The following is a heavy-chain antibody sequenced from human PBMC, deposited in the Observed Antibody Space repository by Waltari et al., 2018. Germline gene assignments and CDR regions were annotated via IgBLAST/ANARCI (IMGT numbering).Heavy chain of an antibody. CDR1: GFTFSSYS. CDR2: ISSSSSTL. J-gene: IGHJ4*02. V-gene: IGHV3-48*04. CDR3: AKAGVGWFREFRDY. D-gene: IGHD3-10*01. Sequence: EVQLVESGGGLVQPGGSLRLSCAASGFTFSSYSMNWVRQAPGKGLEWGSYISSSSSTLYYADSGKGGFTISRENAKNSLYLQMNSLRAEDTAVYYCAKAGVGWFREFRDYWGQGTLVTVSS.